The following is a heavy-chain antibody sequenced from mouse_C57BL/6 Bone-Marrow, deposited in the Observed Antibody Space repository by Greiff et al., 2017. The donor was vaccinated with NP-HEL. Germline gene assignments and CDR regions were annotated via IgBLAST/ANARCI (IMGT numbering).Heavy chain of an antibody. D-gene: IGHD1-1*01. Sequence: DVHLVESGGGLVKPGGSLKLSCAASGFTFSSYAMSWVRQTPEKRLEWVATISDGGSYTYYPDNVKGRFTISRDNAKNNLYLQMSHLKSEDTAMYYCAPHFDYGSSPFAYWGQGTLVTVSA. J-gene: IGHJ3*01. CDR1: GFTFSSYA. CDR2: ISDGGSYT. V-gene: IGHV5-4*01. CDR3: APHFDYGSSPFAY.